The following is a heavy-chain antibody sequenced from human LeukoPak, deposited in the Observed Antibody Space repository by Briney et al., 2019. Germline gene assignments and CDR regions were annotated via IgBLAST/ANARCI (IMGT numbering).Heavy chain of an antibody. Sequence: GGSLRLSCAASGFTFSSYAMSWVRQAPGKGLEWVSAISGSGGRTHYADSVKGRFTISRDNSKNTLYLQMNSLRAEDTAVYYRAKDGGVTSSAWYGGAEFDYWGQGTLVTVSS. J-gene: IGHJ4*02. V-gene: IGHV3-23*01. D-gene: IGHD6-19*01. CDR2: ISGSGGRT. CDR3: AKDGGVTSSAWYGGAEFDY. CDR1: GFTFSSYA.